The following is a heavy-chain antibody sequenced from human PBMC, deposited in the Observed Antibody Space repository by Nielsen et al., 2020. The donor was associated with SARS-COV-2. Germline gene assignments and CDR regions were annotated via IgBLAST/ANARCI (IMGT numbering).Heavy chain of an antibody. J-gene: IGHJ6*02. V-gene: IGHV4-61*05. Sequence: SETLSLTCTVSGGSISSSSYYWGWIRQPPGKGLEWIGYIYYSGSTYYNPSLKSRVTISVDTSKNQFSLKLSSVTAADTAVYYCARAGLLRDGMDVWGQGTTVTVSS. CDR1: GGSISSSSYY. D-gene: IGHD3-16*01. CDR3: ARAGLLRDGMDV. CDR2: IYYSGST.